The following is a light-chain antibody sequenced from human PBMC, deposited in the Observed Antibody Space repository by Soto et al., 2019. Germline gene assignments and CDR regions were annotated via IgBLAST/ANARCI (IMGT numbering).Light chain of an antibody. V-gene: IGLV1-40*01. CDR1: SSNIGAGYD. Sequence: QSVLTQPPSVSGAPVQRVTISCTGSSSNIGAGYDVQWYQQLPGTAPKLLIYVNNNRPSGVPDRFSGSKSGTSASLAITGLQAEDEADYYCQSFDSSLSGWVFGGGTKPTVL. J-gene: IGLJ3*02. CDR3: QSFDSSLSGWV. CDR2: VNN.